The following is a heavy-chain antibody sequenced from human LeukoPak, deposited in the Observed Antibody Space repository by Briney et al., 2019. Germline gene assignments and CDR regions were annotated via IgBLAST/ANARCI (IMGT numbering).Heavy chain of an antibody. CDR2: IYYSGST. V-gene: IGHV4-39*01. Sequence: SETLSLTCTVSGGSISSSNYYWGWLRQPPGKGLEWIGSIYYSGSTYYNPSLNSRVTMSVDTSKNQFSLNLRFVTAADTAVYFCARIRLTVAGGVFNYWGQGTLVTVSS. J-gene: IGHJ4*02. CDR3: ARIRLTVAGGVFNY. D-gene: IGHD6-19*01. CDR1: GGSISSSNYY.